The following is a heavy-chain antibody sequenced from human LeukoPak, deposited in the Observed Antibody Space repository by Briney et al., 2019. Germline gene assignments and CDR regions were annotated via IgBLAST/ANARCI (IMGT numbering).Heavy chain of an antibody. Sequence: GGSLRLSCAASGFTFSNYYMNWVRQAPGKGLEWVSSISSGSTNICYADPVRGRFIISRDNAKKSLYLQMNSLRAEDTAVYYCARDVRVVVPAAIHDYYYGMDVWGQGTTVTVSS. J-gene: IGHJ6*02. D-gene: IGHD2-2*02. CDR1: GFTFSNYY. CDR3: ARDVRVVVPAAIHDYYYGMDV. CDR2: ISSGSTNI. V-gene: IGHV3-21*01.